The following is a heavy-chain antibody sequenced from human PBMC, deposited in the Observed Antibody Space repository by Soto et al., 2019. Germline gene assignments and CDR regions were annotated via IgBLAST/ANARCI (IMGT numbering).Heavy chain of an antibody. D-gene: IGHD2-8*01. V-gene: IGHV3-23*01. CDR3: AGRYCTNGVCYTNYYYYIDV. Sequence: GGSLRLSCAASGFTFSTYAMSWVRHAPGKGLEWVSTITTSGGNTYYADSVQGRFTISRDNSKNTLYLQMNSLRAEDTAVYYCAGRYCTNGVCYTNYYYYIDVWGKGTTVTVSS. CDR1: GFTFSTYA. CDR2: ITTSGGNT. J-gene: IGHJ6*03.